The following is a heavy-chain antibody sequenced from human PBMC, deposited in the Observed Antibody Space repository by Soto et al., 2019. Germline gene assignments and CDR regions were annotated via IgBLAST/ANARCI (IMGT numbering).Heavy chain of an antibody. V-gene: IGHV3-48*03. CDR3: ARNYYDKRFQH. D-gene: IGHD3-22*01. J-gene: IGHJ1*01. Sequence: PGGSLRLSCAASGFTFSSYEMNWVRQAPGKGLEWVSYISSSGSTIYYADSVKGRFTISRDNAKNSLYLQMNSLRAEDAAVYYCARNYYDKRFQHWGQGTLVTVSS. CDR1: GFTFSSYE. CDR2: ISSSGSTI.